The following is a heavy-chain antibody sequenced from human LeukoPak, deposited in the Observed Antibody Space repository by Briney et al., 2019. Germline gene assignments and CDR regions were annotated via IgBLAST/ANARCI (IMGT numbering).Heavy chain of an antibody. CDR1: GLTISSHW. V-gene: IGHV3-74*01. D-gene: IGHD3-10*01. CDR2: INSDGSST. J-gene: IGHJ5*02. Sequence: LSGGSLRLSCAASGLTISSHWMHWVRQVPGKGLVWVSRINSDGSSTNYADSVKGRLTISRDNAKNTLYLQMNSLRAEDTAVYYCARGRGPYGWFDPWGQGTLVTVSS. CDR3: ARGRGPYGWFDP.